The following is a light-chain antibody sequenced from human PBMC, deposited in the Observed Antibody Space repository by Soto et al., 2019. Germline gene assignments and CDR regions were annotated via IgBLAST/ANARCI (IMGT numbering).Light chain of an antibody. Sequence: QSALTQPASVSGSPGQSITISCTGTSSDVGGYNYVSWYQQHPGKAPKLMIYDVNSRPSGVSNRFSGSKSDNTASLTISGLQAEDEADYYCCSYTSSNTVLFGGGTKLTVL. J-gene: IGLJ2*01. CDR1: SSDVGGYNY. V-gene: IGLV2-14*01. CDR2: DVN. CDR3: CSYTSSNTVL.